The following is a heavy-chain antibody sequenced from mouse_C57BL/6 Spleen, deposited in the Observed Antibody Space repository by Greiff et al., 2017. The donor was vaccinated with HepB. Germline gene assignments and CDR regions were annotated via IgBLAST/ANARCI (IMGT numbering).Heavy chain of an antibody. V-gene: IGHV5-17*01. CDR1: GFTFSDYG. CDR3: ARPQGGYAMDY. CDR2: ISSGSSTI. Sequence: EVQRVESGGGLVKPGGSLKLSCAASGFTFSDYGMHWVRQAPEKGLEWVAYISSGSSTIYYADTVKGRFTISRDNAKDTLFLQMTSLRSEDTAMYYCARPQGGYAMDYWGQGTSVTVSS. D-gene: IGHD3-1*01. J-gene: IGHJ4*01.